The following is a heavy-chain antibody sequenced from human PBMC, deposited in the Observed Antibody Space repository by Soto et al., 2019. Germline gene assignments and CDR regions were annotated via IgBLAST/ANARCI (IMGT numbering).Heavy chain of an antibody. CDR2: ISSAGGST. Sequence: PGGSLRLSCAASGFTFSSYAMNWVRQAPGKGLEWVSGISSAGGSTYYADSVKGRFTISRDNSKNTLFLQMNSLRAEDTALYYCAKDRRTPDYWGQGTLVTVSS. CDR3: AKDRRTPDY. V-gene: IGHV3-23*01. J-gene: IGHJ4*02. CDR1: GFTFSSYA.